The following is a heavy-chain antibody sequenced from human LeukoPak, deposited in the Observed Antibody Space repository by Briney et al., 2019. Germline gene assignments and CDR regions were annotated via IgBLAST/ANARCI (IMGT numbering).Heavy chain of an antibody. V-gene: IGHV4-39*01. CDR2: IYYSGRT. D-gene: IGHD5-18*01. CDR1: GASISSSTNC. J-gene: IGHJ4*02. CDR3: ARRGRSGYNYGALDY. Sequence: SQTLSLTCTVFGASISSSTNCWGWVRQSPGNGLEWIGNIYYSGRTYYNPSLKSRVTISVDTSKNQSSLKLSSVTAADTAVYYCARRGRSGYNYGALDYWGQGTLVTVSS.